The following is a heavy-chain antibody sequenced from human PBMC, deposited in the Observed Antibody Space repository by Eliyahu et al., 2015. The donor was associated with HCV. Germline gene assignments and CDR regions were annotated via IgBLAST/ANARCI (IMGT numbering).Heavy chain of an antibody. J-gene: IGHJ6*01. CDR3: ARQGPYFYGLDV. CDR1: GDSINNGDYY. V-gene: IGHV4-30-4*01. D-gene: IGHD3-3*01. Sequence: VQLQASGPGLVKTSQTLSLTCTVXGDSINNGDYYWNWIRQSPEKGLEWIGNIYYTGATEYNASLQSRLTLSLDRFRNQFTLRLSSVNVADSATYFCARQGPYFYGLDVWSQGTTVSVSS. CDR2: IYYTGAT.